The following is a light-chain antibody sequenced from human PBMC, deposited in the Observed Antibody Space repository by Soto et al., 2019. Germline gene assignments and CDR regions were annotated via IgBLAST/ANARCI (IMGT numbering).Light chain of an antibody. CDR2: DAS. J-gene: IGKJ5*01. Sequence: EIVMTQSPATLSVSPGERATLSCRASQSVSSNLAWYQQKPGQAPRLLIYDASTRATGIPARFSGSGSGTEFTLTISSLHSEDFAVYYCQQYNNWPAITFGQGTRLET. CDR1: QSVSSN. V-gene: IGKV3-15*01. CDR3: QQYNNWPAIT.